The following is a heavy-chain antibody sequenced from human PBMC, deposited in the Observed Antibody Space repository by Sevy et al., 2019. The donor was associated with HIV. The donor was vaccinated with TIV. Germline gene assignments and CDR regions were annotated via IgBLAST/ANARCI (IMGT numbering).Heavy chain of an antibody. V-gene: IGHV3-30*02. CDR3: ARDRKVLLVVYAIPFDAFDI. D-gene: IGHD2-8*02. CDR2: IRNDGSHE. Sequence: GGSLRLSCTASGFTFSNHAMHWVRQGPGKGLEWVAFIRNDGSHEYYADSMKGRFTISRDNSKNTLYLQMNSLRPEDTAVYYCARDRKVLLVVYAIPFDAFDIWGQGTMVTVSS. J-gene: IGHJ3*02. CDR1: GFTFSNHA.